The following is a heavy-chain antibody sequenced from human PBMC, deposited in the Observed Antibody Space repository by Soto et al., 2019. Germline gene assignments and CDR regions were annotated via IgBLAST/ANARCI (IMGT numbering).Heavy chain of an antibody. CDR1: GASISSNTYY. D-gene: IGHD5-12*01. CDR3: AREGNLGRWLQPLDF. Sequence: SEILSLTCTVSGASISSNTYYWAWLRRPPGKGLEWIGNIHYNGNTNYSPSLKSRVTMSVDTSKNHFSLRLISVTAADTAIYFCAREGNLGRWLQPLDFWGQGTLVTV. CDR2: IHYNGNT. J-gene: IGHJ4*02. V-gene: IGHV4-61*03.